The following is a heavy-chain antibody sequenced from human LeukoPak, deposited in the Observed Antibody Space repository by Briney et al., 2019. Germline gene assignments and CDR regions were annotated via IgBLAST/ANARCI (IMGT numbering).Heavy chain of an antibody. D-gene: IGHD3-22*01. J-gene: IGHJ4*02. CDR2: IYHSGST. CDR1: GGSISSGGYS. CDR3: VRHDYYDSGGFDY. Sequence: SQTLSLTCAVSGGSISSGGYSWSWIRQPPGKGLEWIGYIYHSGSTYYNPSLKSRVTISVDRSKNQFSLKLSSVTAADTAVYYCVRHDYYDSGGFDYWGQGTLVTVSS. V-gene: IGHV4-30-2*01.